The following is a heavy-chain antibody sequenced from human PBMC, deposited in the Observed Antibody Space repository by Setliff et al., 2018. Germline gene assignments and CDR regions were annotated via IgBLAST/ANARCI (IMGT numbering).Heavy chain of an antibody. Sequence: ASVKVSCKASGYTFTSFGISWVREAPGQGLEWMGWISASNGKTNYAQKFQGRVTMTTDTSTSTAYMELRSLTSDDTAVYYCARSQWDGLWFKELLSNWGQGTLVTVSS. CDR3: ARSQWDGLWFKELLSN. D-gene: IGHD3-10*01. J-gene: IGHJ4*02. V-gene: IGHV1-18*01. CDR1: GYTFTSFG. CDR2: ISASNGKT.